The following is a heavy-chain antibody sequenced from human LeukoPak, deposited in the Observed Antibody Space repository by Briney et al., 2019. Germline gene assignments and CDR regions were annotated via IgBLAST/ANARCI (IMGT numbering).Heavy chain of an antibody. D-gene: IGHD2-2*01. J-gene: IGHJ4*02. CDR2: IYSGGST. CDR3: ARDSSPPG. Sequence: GGSLRLSCVASGFTFSNYAMSWVRQAPGKGLEWVSVIYSGGSTYYADSVKGRFTISRDNSKNALYLQMNSLRAEDTAVYYCARDSSPPGWGQGTLVTVSS. CDR1: GFTFSNYA. V-gene: IGHV3-53*01.